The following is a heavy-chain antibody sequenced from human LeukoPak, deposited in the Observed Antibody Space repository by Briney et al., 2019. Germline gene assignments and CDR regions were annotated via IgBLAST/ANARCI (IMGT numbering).Heavy chain of an antibody. D-gene: IGHD5-12*01. CDR3: ASGYHLVD. Sequence: GGSLRLSCAASGFSISGYAMSWVRQAPGKGLEWVANINQDGSEKYYVDSVKGRFTVSGDNAKNSLYLQMTSLRAEDTAVYYCASGYHLVDWGQGTLVTVSS. J-gene: IGHJ4*02. CDR1: GFSISGYA. CDR2: INQDGSEK. V-gene: IGHV3-7*05.